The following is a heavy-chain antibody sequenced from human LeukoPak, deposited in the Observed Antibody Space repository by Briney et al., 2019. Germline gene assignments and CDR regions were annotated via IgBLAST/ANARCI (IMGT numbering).Heavy chain of an antibody. D-gene: IGHD3-22*01. V-gene: IGHV4-31*03. CDR1: GGSISSGGYY. Sequence: SETLSLTCTVSGGSISSGGYYWSWIRQHPGKGLEWIGYIYYSGSTYYNPSLKSRVTISVDTSKNQFSLKLSSVTAADTAVYYCARARKNRLYYYDSSGYFFAFDIWGQGTMVTVSS. J-gene: IGHJ3*02. CDR3: ARARKNRLYYYDSSGYFFAFDI. CDR2: IYYSGST.